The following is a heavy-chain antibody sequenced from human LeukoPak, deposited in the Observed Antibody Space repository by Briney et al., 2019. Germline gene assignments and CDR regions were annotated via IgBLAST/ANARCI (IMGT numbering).Heavy chain of an antibody. Sequence: GGSLRLSYAASGFTFSSYGMHWVRQAPGKGLEWVAVIRYDGSNKYYAVSVKGRFTISRDNSKNTLYLQMNSLRAEDTAVYYCAKVEGGMVRGVIIAPWGQGTLVTVSS. V-gene: IGHV3-30*02. CDR3: AKVEGGMVRGVIIAP. D-gene: IGHD3-10*01. J-gene: IGHJ4*02. CDR2: IRYDGSNK. CDR1: GFTFSSYG.